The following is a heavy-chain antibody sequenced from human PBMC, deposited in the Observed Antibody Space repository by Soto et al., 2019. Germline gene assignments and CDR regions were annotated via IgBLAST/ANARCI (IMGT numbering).Heavy chain of an antibody. D-gene: IGHD3-16*02. CDR1: GYTFTSFG. V-gene: IGHV1-18*01. CDR3: AREIGNVYVRGRYRPPGYYYNRMYG. CDR2: ISAYSGNT. J-gene: IGHJ6*02. Sequence: ASVKVSCKASGYTFTSFGISWVRKAPGQGLEWMGWISAYSGNTNYAQKLQGRVTMTTDTSTSTAYMELSRLKSDDTAVYYCAREIGNVYVRGRYRPPGYYYNRMYGYYQGTTLTVSS.